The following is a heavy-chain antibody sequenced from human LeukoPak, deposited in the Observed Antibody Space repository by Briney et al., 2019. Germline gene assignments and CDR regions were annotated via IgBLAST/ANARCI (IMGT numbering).Heavy chain of an antibody. CDR1: GFTFSSYS. J-gene: IGHJ4*02. CDR2: ISGSGGRI. Sequence: HPGGSLRLSCAASGFTFSSYSMSSVRQAPGKGLEWVSSISGSGGRIDYADSVKGRFTISRDNSKNTLSLQMNSLTAEDTAVYYCAKNPRLEGWIYFDSWGQGILVTVSS. CDR3: AKNPRLEGWIYFDS. V-gene: IGHV3-23*01. D-gene: IGHD1-1*01.